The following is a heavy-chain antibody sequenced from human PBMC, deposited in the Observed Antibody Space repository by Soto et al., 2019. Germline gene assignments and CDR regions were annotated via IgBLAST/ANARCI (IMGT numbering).Heavy chain of an antibody. V-gene: IGHV4-59*01. CDR3: ARVRGTAGKRYFDY. J-gene: IGHJ4*02. D-gene: IGHD6-13*01. CDR2: TYYSGST. Sequence: SETVSLTCTFSDGAMLDYYRNCMSQPPGKGLQWIGYTYYSGSTTYNPSLKSRVTISVDSSKNQFSLKLDSVTPADTAVYYCARVRGTAGKRYFDYWGPGTLVTVSS. CDR1: DGAMLDYY.